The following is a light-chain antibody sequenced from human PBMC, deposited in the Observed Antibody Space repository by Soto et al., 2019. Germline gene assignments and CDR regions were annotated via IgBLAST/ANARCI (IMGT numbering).Light chain of an antibody. J-gene: IGKJ5*01. CDR2: GAS. CDR3: QQRAGWPTT. Sequence: EIVLTQSPGTLSLSPGERATLSCRASQSVRSSYLAWYQQKPGQAPRLLIYGASSRATGIPDRISGSGSGTDFSLTISSLEPEDFAVYYCQQRAGWPTTFGQGTRLEIK. CDR1: QSVRSSY. V-gene: IGKV3-20*01.